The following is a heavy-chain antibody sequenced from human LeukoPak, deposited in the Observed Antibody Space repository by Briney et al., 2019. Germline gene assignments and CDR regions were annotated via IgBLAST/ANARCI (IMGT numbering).Heavy chain of an antibody. CDR2: INPNSGGT. V-gene: IGHV1-2*02. CDR1: GYTFTGYY. CDR3: ARDRLSIAAAGTLNWLDP. D-gene: IGHD6-13*01. Sequence: ASVKVSCKASGYTFTGYYMHWVRQAPGQGLEWMGWINPNSGGTNYAQKFQGRVTMTRDTSISTAYMELSRLRSDDTAVYYCARDRLSIAAAGTLNWLDPWGQGTLVTVSS. J-gene: IGHJ5*02.